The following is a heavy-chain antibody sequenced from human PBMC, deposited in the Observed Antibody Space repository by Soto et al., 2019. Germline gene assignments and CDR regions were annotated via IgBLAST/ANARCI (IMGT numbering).Heavy chain of an antibody. CDR1: GASISSDDYY. J-gene: IGHJ6*02. CDR2: ISYSGST. Sequence: QVQLQESGPGLVKPSQTLSLTCSISGASISSDDYYWSWFRQPPGKGLEWIGYISYSGSTYYNPSLKSRITISVDTSKAQSPLILSSVTAADTAVFYCAREVNNYYGMDVWGQGTTVTVSS. CDR3: AREVNNYYGMDV. V-gene: IGHV4-30-4*01.